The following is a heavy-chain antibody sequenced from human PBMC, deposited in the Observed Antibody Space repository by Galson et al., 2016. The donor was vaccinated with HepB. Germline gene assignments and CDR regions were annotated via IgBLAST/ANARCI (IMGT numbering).Heavy chain of an antibody. CDR2: IYHTGTS. CDR3: ARAAIIPGARMVFDP. CDR1: GASINSSNW. Sequence: SETLFLTCTVSGASINSSNWWTWVRHVPGKGLEWIGEIYHTGTSNNNPFLSSRFTLSVDKSRNQFSLNLTSVTAADTAVYYCARAAIIPGARMVFDPWGQGILVTVSS. V-gene: IGHV4-4*02. D-gene: IGHD2-8*01. J-gene: IGHJ5*02.